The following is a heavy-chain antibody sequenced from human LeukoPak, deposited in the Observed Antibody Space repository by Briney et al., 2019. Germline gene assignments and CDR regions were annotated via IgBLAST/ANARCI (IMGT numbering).Heavy chain of an antibody. J-gene: IGHJ4*01. CDR3: ARDGTAPGLYFDL. D-gene: IGHD6-13*01. V-gene: IGHV3-7*01. CDR1: GFTFTDFW. Sequence: SGGSLRLSCEVSGFTFTDFWMNWVRQAPGKGPEWVASMRQDGSEKTYVDSVKGRFTISRDNTKNSLSLQLNGLRAEDTAVYYCARDGTAPGLYFDLWGQGTLVTVSS. CDR2: MRQDGSEK.